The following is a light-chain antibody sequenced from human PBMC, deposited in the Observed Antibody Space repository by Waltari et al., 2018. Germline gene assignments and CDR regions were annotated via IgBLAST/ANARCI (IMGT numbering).Light chain of an antibody. V-gene: IGKV2-28*01. J-gene: IGKJ1*01. CDR1: QSLLHSNGYTS. CDR3: MQTLQSRT. CDR2: LVS. Sequence: DIVMTQSPLSLPVTPGEPASISCRSSQSLLHSNGYTSLSWYLQKAGQSPQLLIYLVSNRASGVPDRLSGSGSGTDFTLEISRVEADDVGIYYCMQTLQSRTLGQGTKVEI.